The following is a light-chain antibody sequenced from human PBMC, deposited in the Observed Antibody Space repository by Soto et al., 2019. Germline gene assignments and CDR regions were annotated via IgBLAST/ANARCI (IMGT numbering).Light chain of an antibody. Sequence: QCVLTQPASVSGSPGQSITISCPGTSSDVGGYNYVSWYQQHPGKAPKIMIYDVSNRPSGVSNRFSGSKSGNTASLTISGLQAEDEADYYCSSYRSSRIGVFGTGTKVTVL. CDR3: SSYRSSRIGV. V-gene: IGLV2-14*01. CDR2: DVS. J-gene: IGLJ1*01. CDR1: SSDVGGYNY.